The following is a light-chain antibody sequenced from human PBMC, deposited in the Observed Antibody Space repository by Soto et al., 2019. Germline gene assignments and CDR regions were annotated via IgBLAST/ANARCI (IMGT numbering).Light chain of an antibody. J-gene: IGLJ7*01. CDR1: SSDVGGYDY. Sequence: QSALTQPASVSGSPGQSITISCTGTSSDVGGYDYVSWYQQLPGKAPKLMIYDVNNRPSGVSNRFSGSKSGNTASLTISGLQAEDEADYYRSSYTGTSTFVFGGGTQLTVL. CDR2: DVN. CDR3: SSYTGTSTFV. V-gene: IGLV2-14*01.